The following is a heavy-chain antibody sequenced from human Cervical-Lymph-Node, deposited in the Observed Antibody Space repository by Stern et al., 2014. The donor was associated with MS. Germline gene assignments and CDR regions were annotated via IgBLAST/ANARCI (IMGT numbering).Heavy chain of an antibody. CDR3: ARDQIPYYYYGMDV. Sequence: QVQLVQSGAEVKKPGSSVKVSCQTSGGTFSSHAINLVRQAPGQGLEWMGGGIPIFGTVDYAQKFQGRLTITADESTNTAYMELSSLRSEDTAVYYCARDQIPYYYYGMDVWGQGTTVTVSS. J-gene: IGHJ6*02. V-gene: IGHV1-69*01. CDR1: GGTFSSHA. CDR2: GIPIFGTV. D-gene: IGHD2-2*02.